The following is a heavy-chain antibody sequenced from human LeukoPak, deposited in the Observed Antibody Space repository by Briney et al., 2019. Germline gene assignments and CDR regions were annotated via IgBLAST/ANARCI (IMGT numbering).Heavy chain of an antibody. Sequence: ASVKVSCKASGYTFTIYGISWVRQAPGQGLEWMGWISAYNGNTNYAQKLQGRVTMTTDTSTSTAYMELRSLRSDDAAVYYCARDPTYDFWSGYKNNWFDPWGQGTLVTVSS. CDR3: ARDPTYDFWSGYKNNWFDP. D-gene: IGHD3-3*01. J-gene: IGHJ5*02. V-gene: IGHV1-18*01. CDR2: ISAYNGNT. CDR1: GYTFTIYG.